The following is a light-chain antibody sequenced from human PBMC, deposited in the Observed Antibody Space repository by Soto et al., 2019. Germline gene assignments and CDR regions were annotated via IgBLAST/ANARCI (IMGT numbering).Light chain of an antibody. Sequence: QSVLTQPPSASGTPGQGVTNSCSGRSSNIGSSTVHWFQQLAGTAPKLLIHRSDQRPSGVPDRFSGSKSGTSASVAMSGLQSEAEADDDCAAWDEARNGHDFGSGTEVTVL. CDR2: RSD. CDR3: AAWDEARNGHD. CDR1: SSNIGSST. J-gene: IGLJ6*01. V-gene: IGLV1-44*01.